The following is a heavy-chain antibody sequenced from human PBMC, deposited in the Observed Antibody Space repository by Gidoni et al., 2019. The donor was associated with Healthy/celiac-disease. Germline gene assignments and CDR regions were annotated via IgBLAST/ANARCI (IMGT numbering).Heavy chain of an antibody. D-gene: IGHD5-12*01. V-gene: IGHV3-49*04. Sequence: EVQLVESGGGLVQPGRSLRLSCTASGFTFGDYAMSWVRQAPGKGLEWVGFIRSKAYGGTTEYAASVKGRFTISRDDSKSIAYLQMNSLKTEDTAVYYCTRVVPFGYSGYEGGGDYWGQGTLVTVSS. CDR2: IRSKAYGGTT. J-gene: IGHJ4*02. CDR1: GFTFGDYA. CDR3: TRVVPFGYSGYEGGGDY.